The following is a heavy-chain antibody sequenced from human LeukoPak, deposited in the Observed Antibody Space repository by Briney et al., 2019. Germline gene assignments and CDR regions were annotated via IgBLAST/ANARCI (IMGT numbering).Heavy chain of an antibody. J-gene: IGHJ4*02. CDR3: AKAPAMWQRDIDY. Sequence: GGSLRLSCAASGFTFSGHWMHWARQRPGKGLEWVANITPEGRRKNYADSVRGRFTIPRDNARNSLYLHMGSLRADDTAVYYCAKAPAMWQRDIDYWGQGTLVTVSS. V-gene: IGHV3-7*03. D-gene: IGHD6-25*01. CDR1: GFTFSGHW. CDR2: ITPEGRRK.